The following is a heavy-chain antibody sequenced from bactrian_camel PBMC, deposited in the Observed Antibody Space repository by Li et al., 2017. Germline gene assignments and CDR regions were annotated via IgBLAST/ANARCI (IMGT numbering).Heavy chain of an antibody. V-gene: IGHV3S54*01. CDR2: ISTGDGRT. Sequence: QVQLVESGGGLVRPGGSLRLSCAASEAVRCVAWFRQAPGKDREGIAAISTGDGRTFSAASVKGRFTISRNNVKNTVNLEMYGLEPGDTAMYYCAAHSGTLCSDWTRYRTWGQGTQVTVS. J-gene: IGHJ4*01. CDR3: AAHSGTLCSDWTRYRT. CDR1: EAVRC. D-gene: IGHD7*01.